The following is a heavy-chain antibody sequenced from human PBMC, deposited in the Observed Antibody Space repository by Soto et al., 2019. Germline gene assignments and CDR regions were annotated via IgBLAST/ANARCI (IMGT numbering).Heavy chain of an antibody. Sequence: HPGGSLRLSCAASGFTFNSYWMGWVRQAPGKGPEWVANIKQDGSERYYVDSVKGRFSISRDNVKNSLYLQINSLRAEDTAIYYCARQHSGSYYFESWGQGT. CDR2: IKQDGSER. J-gene: IGHJ4*02. D-gene: IGHD1-26*01. CDR1: GFTFNSYW. CDR3: ARQHSGSYYFES. V-gene: IGHV3-7*03.